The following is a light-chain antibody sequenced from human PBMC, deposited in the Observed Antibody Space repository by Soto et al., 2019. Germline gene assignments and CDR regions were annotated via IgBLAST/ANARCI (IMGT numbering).Light chain of an antibody. Sequence: QPVLTQPPSVSGAPGQRVTISCTGSSSNIGAGNDVHWYQQLPGAAPKLLIYGNGNRPSGVPDRFSGSKSGNTASLTISGLQAEDEADYYCSSYTSSVVFGGGTKLTVL. V-gene: IGLV1-40*01. J-gene: IGLJ2*01. CDR3: SSYTSSVV. CDR1: SSNIGAGND. CDR2: GNG.